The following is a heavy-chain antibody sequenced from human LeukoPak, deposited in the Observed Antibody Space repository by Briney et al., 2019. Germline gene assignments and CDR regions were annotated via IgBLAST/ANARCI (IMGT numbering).Heavy chain of an antibody. V-gene: IGHV4-59*08. J-gene: IGHJ4*02. CDR2: IYYSGST. Sequence: SETLSLTCAVYGGSFSGYYWSWIRQPPGKGLEWIGYIYYSGSTNYNPSLTSRVTISVDTSKNQFSLKLSSVTAADTAVYYCARHVGDSSGYYYVYWGQGTLVTVSS. CDR3: ARHVGDSSGYYYVY. D-gene: IGHD3-22*01. CDR1: GGSFSGYY.